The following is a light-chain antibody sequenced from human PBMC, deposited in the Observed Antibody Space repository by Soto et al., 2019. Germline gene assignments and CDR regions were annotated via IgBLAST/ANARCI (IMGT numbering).Light chain of an antibody. CDR3: QTWGTGIT. CDR1: SGHSSYA. Sequence: QLVLTQSPSASASLGASVKLTCTLSSGHSSYAIAWHQQQPEKGPRYLMKLNSDGSHSKGDGIPDRFSGSSSGAERYLTISRLPSEDEADYYCQTWGTGITFGGGTKLTVL. V-gene: IGLV4-69*01. J-gene: IGLJ2*01. CDR2: LNSDGSH.